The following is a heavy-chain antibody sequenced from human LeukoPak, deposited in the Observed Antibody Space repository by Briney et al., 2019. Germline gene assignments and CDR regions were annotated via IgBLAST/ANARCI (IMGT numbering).Heavy chain of an antibody. CDR2: INHSGST. CDR1: GGSFSGYD. V-gene: IGHV4-34*01. Sequence: SETLTLTCAVYGGSFSGYDWSWIRQPPGKGLEWIGEINHSGSTNYNPSLKSRVTISVDTSKNQFSLKLSSVTAADTAVYYCARGLGRWILTGYYPLYFDYWGQGTLVTVSS. J-gene: IGHJ4*02. CDR3: ARGLGRWILTGYYPLYFDY. D-gene: IGHD3-9*01.